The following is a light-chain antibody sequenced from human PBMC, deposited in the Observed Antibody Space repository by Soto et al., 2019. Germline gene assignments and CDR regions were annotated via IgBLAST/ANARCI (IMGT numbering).Light chain of an antibody. J-gene: IGKJ3*01. Sequence: DILLTQSPVTLSLSPGETATLSCRASQSVGSYLAWYQQKPGQAPRLLIYDASNRATGIPARFSGSGSGTDFTLTITSLEPEDFAVYYCQQRRNWPLTFGPGTKVDIK. V-gene: IGKV3-11*01. CDR2: DAS. CDR3: QQRRNWPLT. CDR1: QSVGSY.